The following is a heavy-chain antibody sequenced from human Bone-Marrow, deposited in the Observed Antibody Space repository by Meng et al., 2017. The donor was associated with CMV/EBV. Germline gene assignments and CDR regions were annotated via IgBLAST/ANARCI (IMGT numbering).Heavy chain of an antibody. CDR1: GFTFSSYA. V-gene: IGHV3-30-3*01. D-gene: IGHD2-2*01. CDR2: ISYDGSNK. CDR3: AKDLDIVVVPRVDH. J-gene: IGHJ5*02. Sequence: GGSLRLSCAASGFTFSSYAMHWVRQAPGKGLEWVAVISYDGSNKYYADSVKGRFTISKDNSKNMSYLQMNSLRAEDTALYYCAKDLDIVVVPRVDHWGQGTLVTVSS.